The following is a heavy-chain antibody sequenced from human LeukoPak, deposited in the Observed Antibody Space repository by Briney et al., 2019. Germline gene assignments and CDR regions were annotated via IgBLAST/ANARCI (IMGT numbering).Heavy chain of an antibody. CDR3: ARGTIFGVVNGGWFDP. V-gene: IGHV1-69*02. CDR2: IIPILGIA. J-gene: IGHJ5*02. Sequence: ASVKVSCKASGGTFSSYTISWVRRAPGQGLEWMGRIIPILGIANYAQKFQGRVTITADKSTSTAYMELSSLRSEDTAVYYCARGTIFGVVNGGWFDPWGQGTLLTVSS. D-gene: IGHD3-3*01. CDR1: GGTFSSYT.